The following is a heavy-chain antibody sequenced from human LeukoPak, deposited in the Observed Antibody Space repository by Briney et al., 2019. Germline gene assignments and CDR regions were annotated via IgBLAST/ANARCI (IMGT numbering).Heavy chain of an antibody. CDR1: GFTFSSYG. Sequence: GGSLRLSCAASGFTFSSYGMHWVRQAPGKGLEWVAVISYDGSNKYYADSVKGRFTISRDNSKNTLYLQMNSLRAEDTAVHYCARDPSDYGETSDYWGQGTLVTVSS. D-gene: IGHD4-17*01. CDR2: ISYDGSNK. CDR3: ARDPSDYGETSDY. J-gene: IGHJ4*02. V-gene: IGHV3-30*03.